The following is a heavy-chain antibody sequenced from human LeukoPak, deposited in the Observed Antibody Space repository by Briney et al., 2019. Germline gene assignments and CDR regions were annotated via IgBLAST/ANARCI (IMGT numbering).Heavy chain of an antibody. CDR2: ISYDGRNT. Sequence: GGSLRLPCAASGLIFGTYAMHWVRQAPGKGLEWVTLISYDGRNTYYADSVKGRFTISRDTTKNTLYLQMNSMRPEDTAVYYCARGHFDSSPITDWGQGTLVAVSS. CDR1: GLIFGTYA. J-gene: IGHJ4*02. CDR3: ARGHFDSSPITD. D-gene: IGHD3-22*01. V-gene: IGHV3-30*04.